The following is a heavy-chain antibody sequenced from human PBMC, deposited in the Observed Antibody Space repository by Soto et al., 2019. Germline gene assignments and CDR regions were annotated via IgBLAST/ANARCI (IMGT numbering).Heavy chain of an antibody. CDR1: GFTLSTYS. V-gene: IGHV3-48*02. Sequence: PGGSLRLSCIASGFTLSTYSMTWVRQAPGKGLEWLSYISKSSTTINYADSVKGRFTISRDNAKNSVYLEISSLRDEDSAVYYCARDPPNFYYYGMDVWGQGTTVTVSS. CDR2: ISKSSTTI. CDR3: ARDPPNFYYYGMDV. J-gene: IGHJ6*02.